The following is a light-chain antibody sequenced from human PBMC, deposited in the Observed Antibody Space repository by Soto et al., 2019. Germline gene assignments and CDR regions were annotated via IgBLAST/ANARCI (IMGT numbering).Light chain of an antibody. V-gene: IGLV1-44*01. CDR1: HSDIGAGYG. J-gene: IGLJ1*01. CDR3: AAWDDSLNGGV. CDR2: NNN. Sequence: QSVLTQPPSVTGAPGQRVTISCTGSHSDIGAGYGVHWYQQFPGTAPKLLIYNNNQRPSGVPGRFSGSKSGTSASLAVSGLQSEDEADYYCAAWDDSLNGGVFGTGTKVTVL.